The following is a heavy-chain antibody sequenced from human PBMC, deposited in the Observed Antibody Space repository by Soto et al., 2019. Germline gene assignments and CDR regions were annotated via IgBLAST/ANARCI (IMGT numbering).Heavy chain of an antibody. CDR1: GGTFSSYA. CDR2: INPSGGST. J-gene: IGHJ5*02. Sequence: ASVKVSCKASGGTFSSYAISWVRQAPGQGLEWMGIINPSGGSTSYAQKFQGRVTMTRDTSTSTVYMELSSLRSEDTAVYYCARSRDYYDSSGYYEGNWFDPWGQGTLVTVSS. CDR3: ARSRDYYDSSGYYEGNWFDP. V-gene: IGHV1-46*01. D-gene: IGHD3-22*01.